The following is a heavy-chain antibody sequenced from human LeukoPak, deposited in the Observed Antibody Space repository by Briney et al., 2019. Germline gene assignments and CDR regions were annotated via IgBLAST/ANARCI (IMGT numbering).Heavy chain of an antibody. CDR2: INPNSGGT. D-gene: IGHD3-22*01. CDR1: GYTFTGYY. V-gene: IGHV1-2*02. CDR3: ARDLATYYYDSSGYYPYKWFDP. Sequence: GASVKVSCKASGYTFTGYYMHWVRQAPGQGLEWMGWINPNSGGTNYAQKFQGRVTMTRDTSISTAYMELSRLRSDDTAVYYCARDLATYYYDSSGYYPYKWFDPWGQGTLVTVSS. J-gene: IGHJ5*02.